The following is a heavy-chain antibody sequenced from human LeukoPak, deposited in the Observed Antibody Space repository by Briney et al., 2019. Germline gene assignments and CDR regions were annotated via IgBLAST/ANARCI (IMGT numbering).Heavy chain of an antibody. D-gene: IGHD6-19*01. CDR3: ARGLAVAGNFDY. J-gene: IGHJ4*02. Sequence: KSSETLSLTCAVSGGSIINSNWWSWVRQPPGKGLEWIGYIYHSGSTYYNPSLKSRVTISVDRSKNQFSLKLSSVTAADTAVYYCARGLAVAGNFDYWGQGTLVTVSS. CDR2: IYHSGST. V-gene: IGHV4-4*02. CDR1: GGSIINSNW.